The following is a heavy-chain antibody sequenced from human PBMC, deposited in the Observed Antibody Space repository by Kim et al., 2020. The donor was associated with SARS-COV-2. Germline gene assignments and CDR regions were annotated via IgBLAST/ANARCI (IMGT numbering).Heavy chain of an antibody. D-gene: IGHD2-15*01. CDR3: ATISPYCSGASCFDY. V-gene: IGHV1-58*01. J-gene: IGHJ4*02. Sequence: NFQGRVTITRDMSTSSAYMELSSLRSEDTAIYYCATISPYCSGASCFDYWGQGTLVTVSS.